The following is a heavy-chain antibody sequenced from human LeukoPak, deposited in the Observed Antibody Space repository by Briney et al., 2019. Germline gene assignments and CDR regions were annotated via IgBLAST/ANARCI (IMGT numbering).Heavy chain of an antibody. J-gene: IGHJ4*02. CDR1: GYTFTSYG. CDR2: ISAYNGNT. V-gene: IGHV1-18*01. CDR3: ARVQYSSGWSSYFDY. Sequence: ASVKVSCKASGYTFTSYGISWVRQAPGQGLEWMGWISAYNGNTNYAQKLQGRVTMTRDMSTSTVYMELSSLRSEDTAVYYCARVQYSSGWSSYFDYWGQGTLVTVSS. D-gene: IGHD6-19*01.